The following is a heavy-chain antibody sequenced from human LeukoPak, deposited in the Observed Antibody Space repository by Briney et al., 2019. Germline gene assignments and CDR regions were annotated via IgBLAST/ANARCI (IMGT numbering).Heavy chain of an antibody. CDR2: ISGSGGNT. CDR3: ARVAVPSTWWFDP. Sequence: GGSLRLSCAASGFTFSSYWMHWVRQAPGKGLEWVSSISGSGGNTNYAGSVKGRFTISRDNSKNTLDLQMNSLRAEDTAVYYCARVAVPSTWWFDPWGQGTQVTVSS. CDR1: GFTFSSYW. D-gene: IGHD6-19*01. V-gene: IGHV3-23*01. J-gene: IGHJ5*02.